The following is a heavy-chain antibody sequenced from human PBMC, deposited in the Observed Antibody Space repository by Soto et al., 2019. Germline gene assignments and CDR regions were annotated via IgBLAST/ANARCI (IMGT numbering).Heavy chain of an antibody. D-gene: IGHD2-2*01. J-gene: IGHJ6*02. CDR2: TSAYNGNT. CDR3: AREIVVVPAAEYSSSAGPDYGMDV. Sequence: ASVKVSCKASGYTFTSYGISWVRQAPGQGLEWMGWTSAYNGNTNYAQKLQGRVTMTTDTSTSTAYMELRSLRSDDTAVYYCAREIVVVPAAEYSSSAGPDYGMDVWGQGTTVTVSS. CDR1: GYTFTSYG. V-gene: IGHV1-18*01.